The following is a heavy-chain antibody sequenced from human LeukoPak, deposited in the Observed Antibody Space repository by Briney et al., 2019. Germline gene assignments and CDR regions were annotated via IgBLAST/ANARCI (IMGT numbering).Heavy chain of an antibody. Sequence: GGSLRLSCAASGFTFSSYWMYWVRQAPGKGLVWVSRINSDEKTTNYADSVKGRFTISRDNAKNTLYLQMNSLRAEDTAVYYCTRDITLTRGGRSDYWGQGTLVTVSA. CDR3: TRDITLTRGGRSDY. CDR1: GFTFSSYW. V-gene: IGHV3-74*01. D-gene: IGHD3-10*01. J-gene: IGHJ4*02. CDR2: INSDEKTT.